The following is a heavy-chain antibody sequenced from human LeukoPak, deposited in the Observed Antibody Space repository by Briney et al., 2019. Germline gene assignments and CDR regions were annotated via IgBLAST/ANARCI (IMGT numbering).Heavy chain of an antibody. CDR3: ARGGGSYWYYFDY. Sequence: SETLSLTCTVSGGSISSYYWSWIRQPPEKGLEWIGYIYYSGSTNYNPSLKSRVTISVDTSKNQFSLKLSSVTAADTAVYYCARGGGSYWYYFDYWGQGTLVTVSS. CDR1: GGSISSYY. CDR2: IYYSGST. V-gene: IGHV4-59*08. D-gene: IGHD1-26*01. J-gene: IGHJ4*02.